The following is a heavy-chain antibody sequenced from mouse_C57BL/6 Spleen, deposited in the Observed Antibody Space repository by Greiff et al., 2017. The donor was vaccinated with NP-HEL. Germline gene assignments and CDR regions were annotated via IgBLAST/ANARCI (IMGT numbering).Heavy chain of an antibody. J-gene: IGHJ2*01. D-gene: IGHD1-1*01. V-gene: IGHV1-69*01. CDR1: GYTFTSYW. Sequence: QVQLQQPGAELVMPGASVKLSCKASGYTFTSYWMHWVKQRPGQGLEWIGEIDPSDSYTNYNQKFKGKSTLTVDKSSSTAYMQLSSLTSEDSAVYYCARREITTSFYFDYWGQGTTLTVSS. CDR3: ARREITTSFYFDY. CDR2: IDPSDSYT.